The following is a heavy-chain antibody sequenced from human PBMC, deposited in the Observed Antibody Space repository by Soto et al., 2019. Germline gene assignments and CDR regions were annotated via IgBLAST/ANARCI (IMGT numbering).Heavy chain of an antibody. V-gene: IGHV4-59*01. D-gene: IGHD6-6*01. CDR1: GGSISSYY. CDR2: IYYSGST. Sequence: QVQLQESGPGLVKPSETLSLTCTVSGGSISSYYWSWIRQPPGKGLEWIGYIYYSGSTNYNLSLKSRVTISVDTSKNQFSLKLSSVTAADTAVYYCARGVRDSSSSWFDPWGQGTLVTVSS. J-gene: IGHJ5*02. CDR3: ARGVRDSSSSWFDP.